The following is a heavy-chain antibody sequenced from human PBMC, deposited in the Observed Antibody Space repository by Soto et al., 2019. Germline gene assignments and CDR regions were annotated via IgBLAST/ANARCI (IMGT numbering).Heavy chain of an antibody. D-gene: IGHD3-10*01. CDR2: INPSGGST. CDR3: ARGYYGSGSYLRFDY. V-gene: IGHV1-46*01. CDR1: GYTFTSYY. Sequence: ASVKVSCKASGYTFTSYYMHWVRQAPGQGLEWMGIINPSGGSTSYAQKFQGRVTMARDTSTSTVYMELSSLRSEDTAVYYCARGYYGSGSYLRFDYWGQGTLVTVSS. J-gene: IGHJ4*02.